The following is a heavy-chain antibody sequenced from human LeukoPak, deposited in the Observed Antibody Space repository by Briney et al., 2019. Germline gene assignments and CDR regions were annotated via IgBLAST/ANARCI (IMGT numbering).Heavy chain of an antibody. CDR2: ISAYNGYT. D-gene: IGHD3-22*01. J-gene: IGHJ5*02. CDR3: ARERGYYYDSSGYYYRGDWFDP. Sequence: ASVKVSCKASGYTFTSYGISWVRQAPGQGLEWMGWISAYNGYTNYAQKLQGRVTMTTDTSTSTAYMELRSLRSDDTAVYYCARERGYYYDSSGYYYRGDWFDPWGQGTLVTVSS. V-gene: IGHV1-18*01. CDR1: GYTFTSYG.